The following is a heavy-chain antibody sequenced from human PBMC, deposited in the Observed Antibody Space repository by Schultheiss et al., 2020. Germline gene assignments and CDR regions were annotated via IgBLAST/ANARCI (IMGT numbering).Heavy chain of an antibody. CDR3: TTDRVFGYYYYGMDV. J-gene: IGHJ6*02. Sequence: GGSLRLSCAASGFTFSAYGMHWVRQAPGKGLEWVAVISSDGTDRSYGDSVKGRCTISRDNSKDTLYLQMNSLKTEDTAVYYCTTDRVFGYYYYGMDVWGQGNTGTVSS. D-gene: IGHD3-16*01. CDR1: GFTFSAYG. V-gene: IGHV3-30*03. CDR2: ISSDGTDR.